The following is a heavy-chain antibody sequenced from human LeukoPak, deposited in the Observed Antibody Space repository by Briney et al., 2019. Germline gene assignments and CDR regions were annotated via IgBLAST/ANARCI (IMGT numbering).Heavy chain of an antibody. V-gene: IGHV1-2*02. D-gene: IGHD3-22*01. J-gene: IGHJ4*02. CDR2: INPNTGVT. CDR1: GYTFTGYY. CDR3: ARDPSGDSSGYPFDH. Sequence: ASVKVSCKASGYTFTGYYMHWVRQAPGQGLTWMGWINPNTGVTNYAQKFQGRVTMTRDTSISTAYMEVSRLRSDDTAVYYCARDPSGDSSGYPFDHWGQGTLVTVSS.